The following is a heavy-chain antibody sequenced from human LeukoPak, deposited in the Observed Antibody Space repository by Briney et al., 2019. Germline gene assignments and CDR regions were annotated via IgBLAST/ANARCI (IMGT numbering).Heavy chain of an antibody. Sequence: PGGSLRLSCAASGFTFSGYEMSWVRQAPGKVLEWVSYISSSGSTIYYADSVKGRFTISRDNAKNSLYLQMNSLRAEDTAVYYCARDRVVGATHYFDYWGQGTLVTVSS. CDR1: GFTFSGYE. CDR2: ISSSGSTI. V-gene: IGHV3-48*03. J-gene: IGHJ4*02. CDR3: ARDRVVGATHYFDY. D-gene: IGHD1-26*01.